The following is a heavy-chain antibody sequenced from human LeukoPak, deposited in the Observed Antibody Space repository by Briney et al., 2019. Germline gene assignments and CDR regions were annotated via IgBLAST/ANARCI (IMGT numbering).Heavy chain of an antibody. CDR1: GYTFTSYY. V-gene: IGHV1-46*03. CDR2: INPSGGST. D-gene: IGHD2-8*01. J-gene: IGHJ6*03. CDR3: ARAGYCTNGVCYTDYYYMDV. Sequence: ASVKVSCKASGYTFTSYYMHWVRQAPGQGLEWMGIINPSGGSTSYAQKFQGRVTMTRDTSTCTVYMELSSLRSEDTAVYYCARAGYCTNGVCYTDYYYMDVWGKGTTVTVSS.